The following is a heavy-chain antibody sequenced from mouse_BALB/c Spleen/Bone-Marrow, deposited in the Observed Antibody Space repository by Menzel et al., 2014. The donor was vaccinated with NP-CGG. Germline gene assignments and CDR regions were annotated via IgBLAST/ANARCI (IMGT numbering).Heavy chain of an antibody. V-gene: IGHV6-6*02. CDR1: GFTFSSYW. J-gene: IGHJ2*01. CDR2: IRLKSNNYAT. D-gene: IGHD4-1*01. Sequence: EVKVEESGGGLVQPGGSMKLSCVASGFTFSSYWMNWVRQSPEKGLEWVAEIRLKSNNYATHYAESVKGRFTISRDGSKSSVYLQMTNLRAEDTGIYYCTRTGTGYFDYWGQGTTLTVSS. CDR3: TRTGTGYFDY.